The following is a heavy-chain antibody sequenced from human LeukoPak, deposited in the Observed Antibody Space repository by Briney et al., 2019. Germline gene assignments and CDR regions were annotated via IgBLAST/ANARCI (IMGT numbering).Heavy chain of an antibody. CDR3: AKEISSGYMDV. CDR1: GFSFSTYW. V-gene: IGHV3-23*01. D-gene: IGHD6-19*01. CDR2: ISGSGGST. J-gene: IGHJ6*03. Sequence: PGGSLRLSCETSGFSFSTYWMSWVRQAPGKGLEWVSAISGSGGSTYYADSVKGRFTISRDNSKNTLYLQMNSLRAEDTAVYYCAKEISSGYMDVWGKGTTVTISS.